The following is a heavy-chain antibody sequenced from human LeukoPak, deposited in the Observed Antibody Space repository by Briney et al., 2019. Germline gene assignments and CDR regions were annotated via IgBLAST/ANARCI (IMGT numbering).Heavy chain of an antibody. D-gene: IGHD4-11*01. CDR2: ISSSGSTI. V-gene: IGHV3-11*01. CDR3: ASLMTTVTIEDY. CDR1: GFTFSDYY. J-gene: IGHJ4*02. Sequence: GGSLRLSCAASGFTFSDYYMSWIRQAPGKGLEWVSYISSSGSTIYYADSVKGRFTISRDNAKNSLYLQMNSLRAEDTAVYYCASLMTTVTIEDYWGQGTLVTVSS.